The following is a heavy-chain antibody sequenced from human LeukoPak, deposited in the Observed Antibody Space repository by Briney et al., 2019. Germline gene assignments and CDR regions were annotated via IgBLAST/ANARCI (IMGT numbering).Heavy chain of an antibody. V-gene: IGHV4-59*01. CDR3: ARDGTNTIFGVVGWFDP. Sequence: SETLSLTCTVSGGPISSYYWSWLRQPPGKGLEWIGYIYYSGSTNYNPSLKSRVTISVDTSKNQFSLKLSSVTAADTAVYYCARDGTNTIFGVVGWFDPWGQGTLVTVSS. D-gene: IGHD3-3*01. J-gene: IGHJ5*02. CDR2: IYYSGST. CDR1: GGPISSYY.